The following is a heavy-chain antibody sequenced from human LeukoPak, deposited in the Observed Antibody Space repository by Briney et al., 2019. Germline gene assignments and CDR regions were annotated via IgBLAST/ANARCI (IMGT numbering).Heavy chain of an antibody. CDR2: INPNSGGT. Sequence: ASVKVSCRASGYTFTGYYMHWVRQAPGQGLEWMGWINPNSGGTNYAQKFQGRVTMTRDTSIGTAYMELSRLRSDDTAVYYCARLNTWSYYDYWGQGTLVTVSS. J-gene: IGHJ4*02. D-gene: IGHD3-3*01. V-gene: IGHV1-2*02. CDR3: ARLNTWSYYDY. CDR1: GYTFTGYY.